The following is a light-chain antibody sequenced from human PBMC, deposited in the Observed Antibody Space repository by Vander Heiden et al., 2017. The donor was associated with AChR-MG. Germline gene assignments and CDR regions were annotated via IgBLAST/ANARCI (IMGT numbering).Light chain of an antibody. CDR2: DVT. J-gene: IGLJ2*01. V-gene: IGLV2-11*01. CDR3: CSYAGSYTLEV. Sequence: QSALTQPRSVSGSPGQSVTISCTGSSSDVGAYKFVSWYQQHPGKAPKLIIYDVTKRPSGVPDRFSGSKSGNTASLTISGLQAEDEADYHCCSYAGSYTLEVFGGGTKLTVL. CDR1: SSDVGAYKF.